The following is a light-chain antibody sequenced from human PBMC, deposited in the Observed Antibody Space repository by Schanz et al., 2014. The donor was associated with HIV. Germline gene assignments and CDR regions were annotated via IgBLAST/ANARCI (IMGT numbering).Light chain of an antibody. J-gene: IGLJ3*02. CDR1: SSNIATNY. CDR3: QSYDNSLSAWV. CDR2: RDN. V-gene: IGLV1-47*01. Sequence: QSVLTQPPSASGPPGQRITISCSGSSSNIATNYVYWYQQLPGMAPKPLIHRDNQRASGVPDRFSGSKSGTSASLAITGLQADDEAAYYCQSYDNSLSAWVFGGGTKLTVL.